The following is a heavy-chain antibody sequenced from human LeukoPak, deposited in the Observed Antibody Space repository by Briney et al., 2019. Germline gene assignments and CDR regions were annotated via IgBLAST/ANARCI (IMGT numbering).Heavy chain of an antibody. D-gene: IGHD5-12*01. CDR2: IIPIFGTA. Sequence: ASVKVSCKASGGTFSSYAISWVRQAPGQGLEWMGGIIPIFGTANYAQKFQGRVTITADKSTSTAYMELSSLRSEDTAVYYCARDSDPYSDYLNFDYWGQGTLVTVSS. CDR3: ARDSDPYSDYLNFDY. J-gene: IGHJ4*02. CDR1: GGTFSSYA. V-gene: IGHV1-69*06.